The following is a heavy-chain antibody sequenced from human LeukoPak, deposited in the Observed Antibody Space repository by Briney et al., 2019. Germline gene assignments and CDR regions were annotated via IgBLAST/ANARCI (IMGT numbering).Heavy chain of an antibody. D-gene: IGHD3-10*01. CDR1: GSTFSSNG. V-gene: IGHV3-23*01. CDR3: AKVHYYGSGSLDY. CDR2: ISGSGGSP. J-gene: IGHJ4*02. Sequence: PGGSLRLSCAASGSTFSSNGMSWVRQAPGRGLEWVSVISGSGGSPDYTDSVKGRFTISRDNSKNTLYVQMNSLRAEGTAVYYCAKVHYYGSGSLDYWGQGTLVTVSS.